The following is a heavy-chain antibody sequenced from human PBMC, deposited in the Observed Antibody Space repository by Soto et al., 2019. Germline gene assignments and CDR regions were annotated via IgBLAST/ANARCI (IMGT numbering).Heavy chain of an antibody. J-gene: IGHJ4*02. V-gene: IGHV4-4*02. CDR3: ARNGAYHLDY. Sequence: QVQLQESGPGLVKPSGTLSLTCAVSRDSISGANWWSWVRQPPGKGLEWIGEIYHSGSTNYNPSLKSRVIISVDNSMNQFSLNLDSVTAADTAVYYCARNGAYHLDYWGQGTLVTVPS. CDR2: IYHSGST. CDR1: RDSISGANW. D-gene: IGHD2-2*01.